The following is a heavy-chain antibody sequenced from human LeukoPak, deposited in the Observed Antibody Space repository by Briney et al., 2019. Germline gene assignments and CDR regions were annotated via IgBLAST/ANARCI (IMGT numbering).Heavy chain of an antibody. Sequence: SETLSLTCTVSGGSISSSSYYWGWIRQPPGKGLEWIGYIYYSGSTNYNPSLKSRVTRSVDTSKNQFSLKLSSVTAADTAVYYCARGGLGRLTYYYDSSGYYLAYWGQGTLVTVSS. CDR2: IYYSGST. CDR3: ARGGLGRLTYYYDSSGYYLAY. CDR1: GGSISSSSYY. V-gene: IGHV4-61*05. J-gene: IGHJ4*02. D-gene: IGHD3-22*01.